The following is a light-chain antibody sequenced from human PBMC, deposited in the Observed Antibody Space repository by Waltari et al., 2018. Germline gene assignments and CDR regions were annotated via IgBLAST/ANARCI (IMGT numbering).Light chain of an antibody. CDR1: QDIRDD. V-gene: IGKV1-6*01. J-gene: IGKJ1*01. Sequence: AVQMTQSPSSLSASVGDRISITCRASQDIRDDLGWYQHKSGTAPKLLIFGASTLQRGVPSRVSGSGSGTGFTLTISNLQPADSATYYCLQHSNYPWTFGQGTKVEI. CDR2: GAS. CDR3: LQHSNYPWT.